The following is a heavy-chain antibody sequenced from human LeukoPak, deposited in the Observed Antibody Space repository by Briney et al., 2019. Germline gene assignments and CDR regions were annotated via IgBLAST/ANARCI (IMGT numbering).Heavy chain of an antibody. CDR1: GYTFTGYY. CDR3: ARCRVSGRDAFDI. J-gene: IGHJ3*02. Sequence: ASVKVSCKASGYTFTGYYMHWVRQAPGQGLEWMGWISPNSGGTNYAQKFQGRVTMTRDTSISTAYMELSRLRSDDTAVYYCARCRVSGRDAFDIWGQGTMVTVSS. V-gene: IGHV1-2*02. CDR2: ISPNSGGT.